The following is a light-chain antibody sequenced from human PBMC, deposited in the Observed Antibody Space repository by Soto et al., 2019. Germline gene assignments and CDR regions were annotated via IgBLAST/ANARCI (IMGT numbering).Light chain of an antibody. CDR3: QQYGTAPIT. Sequence: IVLTQSPGTLSLSPGERATLSCRASQTGSNSYLAWYQHKSGQAPRLLIYGVYTRASGIPDRFSGSGSGTEFTLTITRLEPEDSAMYYCQQYGTAPITFGQGRRLEIK. CDR1: QTGSNSY. CDR2: GVY. J-gene: IGKJ5*01. V-gene: IGKV3-20*01.